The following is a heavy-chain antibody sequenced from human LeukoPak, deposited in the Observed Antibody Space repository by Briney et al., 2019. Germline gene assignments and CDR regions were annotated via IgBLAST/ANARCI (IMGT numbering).Heavy chain of an antibody. D-gene: IGHD2-2*02. CDR2: IIPIFGTA. CDR3: ARGAPFYCSSTSCYTPNWFDP. CDR1: GGTFSSYA. Sequence: GASVKVSCKASGGTFSSYAISWVRQAPGQGLEWMGGIIPIFGTANYAQKFQGRVTITADESTSTAYMELSSLRSEDTAVYYCARGAPFYCSSTSCYTPNWFDPWGQGTLVTVSS. V-gene: IGHV1-69*13. J-gene: IGHJ5*02.